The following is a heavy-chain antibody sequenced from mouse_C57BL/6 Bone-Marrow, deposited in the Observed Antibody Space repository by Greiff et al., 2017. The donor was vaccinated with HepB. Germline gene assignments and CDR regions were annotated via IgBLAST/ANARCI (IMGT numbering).Heavy chain of an antibody. V-gene: IGHV1-7*01. CDR1: GYTFTSYW. D-gene: IGHD2-3*01. CDR2: INPSSGYT. CDR3: ARSGDGYYYYAMDY. Sequence: QVQLQQSGAELAKPGASVKLSCKASGYTFTSYWMHWVKQRPGQGLEWIGYINPSSGYTKYTQKFKDKATLTADKSSRTAYMQLSSQTYEDSAVYYCARSGDGYYYYAMDYWGQGTSVTVSS. J-gene: IGHJ4*01.